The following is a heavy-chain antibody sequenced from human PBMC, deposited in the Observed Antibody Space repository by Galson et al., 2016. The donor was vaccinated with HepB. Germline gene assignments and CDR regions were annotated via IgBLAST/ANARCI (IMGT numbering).Heavy chain of an antibody. J-gene: IGHJ6*02. CDR3: ARDQVVSMAGINYYFYYGMDV. Sequence: SLRLSCAVSGFSFSEFARHWVRQAPGKGLEWVALTSYDGTNKYYADSVKGRVTISRDNSRNTLFLQLSSLRLEDTAVYYCARDQVVSMAGINYYFYYGMDVWGQGTTVTVSS. V-gene: IGHV3-30*04. CDR2: TSYDGTNK. D-gene: IGHD6-19*01. CDR1: GFSFSEFA.